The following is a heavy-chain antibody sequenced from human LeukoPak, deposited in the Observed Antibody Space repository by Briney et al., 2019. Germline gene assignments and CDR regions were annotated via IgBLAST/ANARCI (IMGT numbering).Heavy chain of an antibody. D-gene: IGHD3-22*01. V-gene: IGHV1-8*01. J-gene: IGHJ3*02. CDR3: AREKEDSSGYYGHDALDI. CDR1: GYTFTSYD. Sequence: ASVKVSCKASGYTFTSYDINWVRQATGQGLEWMGWMNPNSGNTGYAQKFQGRVTMTRNTSISTAYMELSSLRSEDTAVYYCAREKEDSSGYYGHDALDIWGQGTMVTVSS. CDR2: MNPNSGNT.